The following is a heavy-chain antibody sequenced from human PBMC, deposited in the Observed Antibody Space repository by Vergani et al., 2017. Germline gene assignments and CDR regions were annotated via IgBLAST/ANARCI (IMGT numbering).Heavy chain of an antibody. CDR1: GFTVSSNY. CDR3: AREGHDSSGYYFLDY. D-gene: IGHD3-22*01. V-gene: IGHV3-53*01. Sequence: EVQLVESGGDLIKPGGSLRLSCAASGFTVSSNYMSWVRQAPGKGLEWVSVIYIGGSTDYADSVKGRFTISRDNAKNTLYLQMNSLRAEDTAVYYCAREGHDSSGYYFLDYWGQGTLVTVSS. J-gene: IGHJ4*02. CDR2: IYIGGST.